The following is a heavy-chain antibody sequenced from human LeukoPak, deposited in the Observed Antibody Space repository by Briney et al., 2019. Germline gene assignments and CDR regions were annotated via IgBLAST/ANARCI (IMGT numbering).Heavy chain of an antibody. CDR1: GYRFTSYW. J-gene: IGHJ5*02. CDR2: IYPGGSDT. CDR3: ARALRHSSSWFPSNWFDP. Sequence: GESLKISCKGSGYRFTSYWIGWVRQMPGKGLEWMGSIYPGGSDTKYSPSFQGQVTISADESISTAYLQWSSLKASDTAMYYRARALRHSSSWFPSNWFDPWGQGTLVTVSS. D-gene: IGHD6-13*01. V-gene: IGHV5-51*01.